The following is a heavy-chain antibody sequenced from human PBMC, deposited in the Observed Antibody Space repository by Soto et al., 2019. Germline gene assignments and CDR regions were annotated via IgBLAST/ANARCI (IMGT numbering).Heavy chain of an antibody. J-gene: IGHJ4*02. V-gene: IGHV4-59*01. CDR1: GGSISSYY. Sequence: LSLTCTVSGGSISSYYWSWIRQPPGKGLEWIGYIYYSGSTNYNPSLKSRVTISVDTSKNQFSLKLSSVTAADTAVYYCAKGRDGYDYWGQGTLVTVSS. D-gene: IGHD5-12*01. CDR3: AKGRDGYDY. CDR2: IYYSGST.